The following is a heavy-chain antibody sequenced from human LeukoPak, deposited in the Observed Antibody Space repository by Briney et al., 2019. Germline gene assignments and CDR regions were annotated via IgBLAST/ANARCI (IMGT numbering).Heavy chain of an antibody. J-gene: IGHJ4*02. Sequence: KPSETLSLTCTLSGGSISGFVWSWIRQPPGEALVYIGFIYDTGTPTNYPPLLKSRVTLSVDTSKNQFSLNLKSVTAADTAVYYCARLTKGEQWLAYYFDYWGQGALVTVSS. CDR2: IYDTGTPT. CDR1: GGSISGFV. D-gene: IGHD6-19*01. V-gene: IGHV4-59*08. CDR3: ARLTKGEQWLAYYFDY.